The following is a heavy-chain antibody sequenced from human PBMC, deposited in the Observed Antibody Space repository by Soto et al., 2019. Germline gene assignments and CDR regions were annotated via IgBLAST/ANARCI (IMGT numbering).Heavy chain of an antibody. D-gene: IGHD3-16*01. CDR2: IYYSGST. Sequence: SETLSLTCTVSGGSISSYYWSWIRQPPGKGLEWIGYIYYSGSTNYNPSLKSRVTISVDTSKNQFSLKLSSVTAADTAVYYCARRGYVWQLPDRGYYGMDVWGQGTTVT. CDR1: GGSISSYY. V-gene: IGHV4-59*08. CDR3: ARRGYVWQLPDRGYYGMDV. J-gene: IGHJ6*02.